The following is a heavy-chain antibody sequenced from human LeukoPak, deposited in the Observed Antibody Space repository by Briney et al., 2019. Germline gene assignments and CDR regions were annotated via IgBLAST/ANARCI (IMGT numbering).Heavy chain of an antibody. CDR1: GYSFTSYW. CDR2: IYPGDSDT. J-gene: IGHJ6*02. CDR3: ASSNWGSGYYYYGMDV. V-gene: IGHV5-51*01. Sequence: GESLKISCKGSGYSFTSYWIGWVRQMPGKGLEWMGIIYPGDSDTRYSPSFQGQVTISADKSISTAYLQWSSLKASDTAMYYCASSNWGSGYYYYGMDVWGQGTTVTVSS. D-gene: IGHD7-27*01.